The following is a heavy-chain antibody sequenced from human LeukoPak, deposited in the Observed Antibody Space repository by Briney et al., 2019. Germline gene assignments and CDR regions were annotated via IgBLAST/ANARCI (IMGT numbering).Heavy chain of an antibody. CDR2: IYSGGST. CDR1: GFTVSSNY. Sequence: GGSLRLSCAASGFTVSSNYMSWVRQAPGKGLEWVSVIYSGGSTYYADSVKGRFTISRDNSKNTLYLQMNSLRAENTAVYYCARVRHYDFDYWGQGTLVTVSS. V-gene: IGHV3-66*01. J-gene: IGHJ4*02. D-gene: IGHD3-10*01. CDR3: ARVRHYDFDY.